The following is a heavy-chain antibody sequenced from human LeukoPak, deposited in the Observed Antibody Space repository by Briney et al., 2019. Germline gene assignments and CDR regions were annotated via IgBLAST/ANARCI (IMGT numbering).Heavy chain of an antibody. J-gene: IGHJ6*03. V-gene: IGHV1-69*01. Sequence: AVKVSCKASGGTFSSYAISWVRQAPGQGLEWRGGIIPIFGTANYAQKFRGRVTITADESTSTAYMELSSLRSEDTAVYYCARELYSSSLGHYYYMDVWGKGTTVTVSS. CDR3: ARELYSSSLGHYYYMDV. CDR2: IIPIFGTA. D-gene: IGHD6-13*01. CDR1: GGTFSSYA.